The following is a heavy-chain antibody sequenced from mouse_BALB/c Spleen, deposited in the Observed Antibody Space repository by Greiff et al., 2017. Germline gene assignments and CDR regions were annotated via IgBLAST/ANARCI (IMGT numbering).Heavy chain of an antibody. V-gene: IGHV14-3*02. CDR3: AHQLAGFAY. CDR2: IDPANGNT. Sequence: EVQLQESGAELVKPGASVKLSCTASGFNIKDTYMHWVKQRPEQGLEWIGRIDPANGNTKYDPKFQGKATITADTSSNTAYLQLSSLTSEDTAVYYCAHQLAGFAYWGQGTLVTVSA. CDR1: GFNIKDTY. J-gene: IGHJ3*01. D-gene: IGHD4-1*02.